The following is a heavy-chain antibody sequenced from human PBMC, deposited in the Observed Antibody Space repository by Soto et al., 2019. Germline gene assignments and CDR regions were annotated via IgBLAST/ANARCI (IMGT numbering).Heavy chain of an antibody. CDR3: AKNKMVSDFDY. V-gene: IGHV3-23*01. CDR2: ISGSGGST. Sequence: GGSLRLSCAASGFTFRSYAMSWVRQAPGKGLEWVSAISGSGGSTHYADSVKGRFTIPRDNSKNTLYLQMNSLRAEDTAVYYCAKNKMVSDFDYWGQGTLVTVSS. J-gene: IGHJ4*02. CDR1: GFTFRSYA. D-gene: IGHD2-8*01.